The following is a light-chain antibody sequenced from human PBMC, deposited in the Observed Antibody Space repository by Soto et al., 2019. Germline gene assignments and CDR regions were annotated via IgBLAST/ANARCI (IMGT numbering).Light chain of an antibody. CDR1: SSNIGAGYD. CDR2: GNS. CDR3: QSYDSSLSGTWV. Sequence: SVLTQPPSVSGDPGQRVTISCTGSSSNIGAGYDVHWYQQLPGTAPKLLIYGNSNRPSGVPDRFSGSKSGTSASLAITGLQAEDEADYYCQSYDSSLSGTWVFGGGTKVTVL. V-gene: IGLV1-40*01. J-gene: IGLJ3*02.